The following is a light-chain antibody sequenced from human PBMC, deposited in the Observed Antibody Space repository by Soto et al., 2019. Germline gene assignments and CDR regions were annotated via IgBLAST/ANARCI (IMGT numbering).Light chain of an antibody. Sequence: IVLTQSPGTLSLSPGERATLSCRAGQSVSSNYLAWYQQKPGQAPRLLIYGASSRATGIPDKFSGSGSGTDFTLTIDGLEPEDFAVYYCHTYNSYSLHTFGQGTKLEIK. CDR2: GAS. V-gene: IGKV3-20*01. J-gene: IGKJ2*01. CDR3: HTYNSYSLHT. CDR1: QSVSSNY.